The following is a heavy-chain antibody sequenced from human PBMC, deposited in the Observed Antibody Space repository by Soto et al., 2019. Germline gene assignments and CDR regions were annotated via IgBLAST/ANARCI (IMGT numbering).Heavy chain of an antibody. CDR3: ARSNDSSGYYRLPYYFDY. D-gene: IGHD3-22*01. Sequence: LSLTCTVSGGSISSGDYYWSWIRQPPGKGLEWIGYIYYSGSTYYNPSLKSRVTISVDTSKNQFSLKLSSVTAADTAVYYCARSNDSSGYYRLPYYFDYWGQGTLVTVSS. J-gene: IGHJ4*02. CDR1: GGSISSGDYY. V-gene: IGHV4-30-4*01. CDR2: IYYSGST.